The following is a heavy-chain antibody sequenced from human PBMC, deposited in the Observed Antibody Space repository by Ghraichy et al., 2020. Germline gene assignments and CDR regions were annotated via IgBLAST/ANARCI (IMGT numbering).Heavy chain of an antibody. V-gene: IGHV4-30-2*01. CDR2: IYRSGTS. CDR3: ARVKDTPRYFDS. J-gene: IGHJ4*02. CDR1: GGSMTTAEYS. Sequence: SQTLSLTCTVSGGSMTTAEYSWSWIRQPPGKGLQWIGYIYRSGTSQYNPSLESRLTISIDTSRNQFSLKLASVTAADTAVYYCARVKDTPRYFDSWGQGTLVTVSS. D-gene: IGHD2-15*01.